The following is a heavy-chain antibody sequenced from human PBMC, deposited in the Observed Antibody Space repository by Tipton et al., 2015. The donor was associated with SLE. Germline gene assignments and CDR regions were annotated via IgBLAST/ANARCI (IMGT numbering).Heavy chain of an antibody. J-gene: IGHJ4*02. CDR2: ISGSGATT. CDR3: ARGGYNSGYDY. CDR1: GFTFSNFD. Sequence: SLRLSCAASGFTFSNFDLSWVRQVPGEGLEWVSGISGSGATTYYADSVEGRFTISRDNSKNTLYLQMNSLRVEDTAVYYCARGGYNSGYDYWGQGTLVTVSS. V-gene: IGHV3-23*01. D-gene: IGHD5-18*01.